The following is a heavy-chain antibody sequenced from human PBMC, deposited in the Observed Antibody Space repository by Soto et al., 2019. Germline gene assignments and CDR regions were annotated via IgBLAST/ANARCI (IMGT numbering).Heavy chain of an antibody. CDR3: ARDPRYCSSTSCYDNYYYYMDV. D-gene: IGHD2-2*01. J-gene: IGHJ6*03. CDR2: IWYDGSNK. V-gene: IGHV3-33*01. Sequence: GGSLRLSCAASGLTFSSYGMHWVRQAPGKGLEWVAVIWYDGSNKYYADSVKGRFTISRDNSKNTLYLQMNSLRAEDTAVYYCARDPRYCSSTSCYDNYYYYMDVWGKGTTVTVSS. CDR1: GLTFSSYG.